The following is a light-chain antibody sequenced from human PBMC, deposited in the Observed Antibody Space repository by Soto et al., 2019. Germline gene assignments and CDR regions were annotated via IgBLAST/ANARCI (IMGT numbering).Light chain of an antibody. CDR3: QQYESYSRT. Sequence: DIQMTQSPSTLSASVGDRVTITCRASQSISSWLAWYQQKPGKAPKLLIYKASSLESGVPSRFSGSGSGTEFPLPSSSLQPDDFATYYGQQYESYSRTFGQGTEVEIQ. CDR1: QSISSW. CDR2: KAS. V-gene: IGKV1-5*03. J-gene: IGKJ1*01.